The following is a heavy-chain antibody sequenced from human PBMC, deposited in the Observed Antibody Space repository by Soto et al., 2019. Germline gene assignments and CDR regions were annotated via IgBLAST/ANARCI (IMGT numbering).Heavy chain of an antibody. V-gene: IGHV3-48*01. D-gene: IGHD3-10*01. J-gene: IGHJ4*02. CDR3: AKTITMVRGDKPYYFDY. Sequence: PGGSLRLSCAASGFTFSSYAMNWVRQAPGKGLEWVSGISSSSSTIFYTDSVKGRFTVSRDNAKNSLYLQMNSLRAEDTAVYYCAKTITMVRGDKPYYFDYWGQGTLVTVSS. CDR1: GFTFSSYA. CDR2: ISSSSSTI.